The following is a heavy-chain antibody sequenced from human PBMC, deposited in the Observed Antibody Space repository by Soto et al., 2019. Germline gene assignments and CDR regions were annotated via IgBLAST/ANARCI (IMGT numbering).Heavy chain of an antibody. J-gene: IGHJ4*02. CDR3: ADSWLPTSH. V-gene: IGHV3-74*01. CDR2: ISPDGRTT. CDR1: GFSFSHYW. Sequence: PGGSLRLSCAASGFSFSHYWMHWVRQAPGKVLVWVSRISPDGRTTTYADSVKGRFTIPRDNAKSTLYLQMNSLTVENGAVYYCADSWLPTSHWGPGTLVTVSS. D-gene: IGHD5-12*01.